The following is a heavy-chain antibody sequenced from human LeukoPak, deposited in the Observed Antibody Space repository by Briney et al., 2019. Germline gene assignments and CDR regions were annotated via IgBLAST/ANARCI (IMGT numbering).Heavy chain of an antibody. J-gene: IGHJ4*02. V-gene: IGHV4-34*01. D-gene: IGHD2-2*01. CDR1: GGSFSGYY. CDR3: ARGWGVVPAAYNY. Sequence: PSETLSLTCAVYGGSFSGYYWSWIRQPPGNGLEWIGEINHSGSTNYNPSLKSRVTISVDTSKNQFSLKLSSVTAADTAVYYCARGWGVVPAAYNYWGQGTLVTVSS. CDR2: INHSGST.